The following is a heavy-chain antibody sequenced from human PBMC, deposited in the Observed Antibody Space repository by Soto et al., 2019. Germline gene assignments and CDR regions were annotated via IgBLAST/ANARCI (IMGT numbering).Heavy chain of an antibody. Sequence: SETLSLTCTVSGGSISSSSYYWGWIRQPPGKGLEWIGSIYYSGSTYYNPSLKNRVTISVVTSKNQFSLKLRSVTAADTAVYYCASYKYGDYPRVFDYWGQGTLVTVSS. CDR3: ASYKYGDYPRVFDY. J-gene: IGHJ4*02. D-gene: IGHD4-17*01. CDR1: GGSISSSSYY. V-gene: IGHV4-39*01. CDR2: IYYSGST.